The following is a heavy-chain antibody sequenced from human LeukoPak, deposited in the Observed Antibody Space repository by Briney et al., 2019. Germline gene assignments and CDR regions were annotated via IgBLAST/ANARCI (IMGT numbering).Heavy chain of an antibody. CDR2: INPNSGGT. D-gene: IGHD6-13*01. CDR3: ARENPGTDDAFDI. J-gene: IGHJ3*02. Sequence: GASVKVSCKASGYTFTGYYMHWVRQAPGQGLEWMGWINPNSGGTNYAQKFQGRVTMTRDTSISTAYMELSRLRSDDTAVYYCARENPGTDDAFDIWGQGTMVTVSS. CDR1: GYTFTGYY. V-gene: IGHV1-2*02.